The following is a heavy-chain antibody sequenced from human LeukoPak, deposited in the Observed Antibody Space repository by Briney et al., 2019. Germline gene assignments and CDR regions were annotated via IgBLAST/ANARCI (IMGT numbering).Heavy chain of an antibody. CDR2: ISWNSGSI. V-gene: IGHV3-9*01. Sequence: GRSLRLSCAASGFTFDDYAMHWVRQAPGKGLEWVSGISWNSGSIGYADSVKGRFTISRDNAKNSLYLQMNSLRAEDTALYYCAKLSTATDYWGQGTLVTVSS. CDR3: AKLSTATDY. CDR1: GFTFDDYA. D-gene: IGHD2-15*01. J-gene: IGHJ4*02.